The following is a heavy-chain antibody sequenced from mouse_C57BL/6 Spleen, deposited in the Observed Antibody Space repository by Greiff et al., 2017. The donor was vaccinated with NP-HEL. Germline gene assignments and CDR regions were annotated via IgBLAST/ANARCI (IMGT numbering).Heavy chain of an antibody. Sequence: VQLQQSGPELVKPGASVKISCKASGYAFSSSWMNWVKQRPGKGLEWIGRIYPGDGDTNYNGKFKGKATLTADKSSSTAYMQLSSLTSEDSAFYFCARDGNMITTPWFASWGQGTLVTVSA. CDR3: ARDGNMITTPWFAS. D-gene: IGHD1-1*01. CDR2: IYPGDGDT. V-gene: IGHV1-82*01. J-gene: IGHJ3*01. CDR1: GYAFSSSW.